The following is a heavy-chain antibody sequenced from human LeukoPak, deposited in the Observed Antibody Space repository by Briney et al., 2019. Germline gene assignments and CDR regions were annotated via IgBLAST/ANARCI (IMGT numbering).Heavy chain of an antibody. CDR3: ARGTVTHYYYYMDV. Sequence: GGSLRLSCAASGFTFSSYSMNWVRQAPGKGLEWVSYISSSSSTICYADHMKGRFTSSGDTAKNSLYLQMNSLRAEDRDVYYCARGTVTHYYYYMDVWGKGTPVTVSS. J-gene: IGHJ6*03. CDR2: ISSSSSTI. CDR1: GFTFSSYS. V-gene: IGHV3-48*01. D-gene: IGHD4-17*01.